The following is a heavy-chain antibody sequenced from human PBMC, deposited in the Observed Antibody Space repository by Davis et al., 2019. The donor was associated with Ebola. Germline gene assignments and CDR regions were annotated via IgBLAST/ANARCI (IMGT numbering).Heavy chain of an antibody. V-gene: IGHV4-59*01. CDR2: IHHSGST. D-gene: IGHD3-22*01. J-gene: IGHJ3*01. Sequence: MPSETLSLTCTVSGGAISNYYLSWIRQSPGKTLEWIGYIHHSGSTKYNPSLKSRVTISVDTSKNQISLSLTSVTAADSAVYYCARDKPVVITTVEAFDLWGQGTMVTVSS. CDR3: ARDKPVVITTVEAFDL. CDR1: GGAISNYY.